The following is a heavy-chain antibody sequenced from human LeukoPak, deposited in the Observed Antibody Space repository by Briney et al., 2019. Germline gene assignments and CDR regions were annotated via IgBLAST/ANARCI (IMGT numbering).Heavy chain of an antibody. V-gene: IGHV5-51*01. CDR3: AILSRMATITNYYYGMDV. J-gene: IGHJ6*02. D-gene: IGHD5-24*01. Sequence: GESLKISCKGSGYSFTSYWIGWVRQMPGKGLEWMGIIYPGDSDTRYSPSFQGQVTISADKSISTAYLQWSSLKASDTAMYYCAILSRMATITNYYYGMDVWGQGTTVTVSS. CDR1: GYSFTSYW. CDR2: IYPGDSDT.